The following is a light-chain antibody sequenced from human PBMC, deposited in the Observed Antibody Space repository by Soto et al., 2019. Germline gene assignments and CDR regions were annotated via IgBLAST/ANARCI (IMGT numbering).Light chain of an antibody. CDR3: CSYAGRSTFEV. Sequence: QSVLTQPASVSGSPGQSITISCTGTSSDVATFNLVSWYQQYPGKAPKLMIYEDSKRPSGVSNRFSGSRSGNTASLTISGLQAEDEADYYCCSYAGRSTFEVFGGGTKVTVL. CDR1: SSDVATFNL. CDR2: EDS. V-gene: IGLV2-23*02. J-gene: IGLJ3*02.